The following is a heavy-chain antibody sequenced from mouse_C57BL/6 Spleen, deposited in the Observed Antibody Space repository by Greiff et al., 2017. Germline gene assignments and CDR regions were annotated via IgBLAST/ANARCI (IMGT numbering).Heavy chain of an antibody. J-gene: IGHJ3*01. Sequence: QVQLKQSGAELVRPGASVTLSCKASGYTFTDYEMHWVQQTPVHGLEWIGAIDPETGGTANTQKFKGKAILTADKSSSTAYMELRSLTSEDSAVYYCTRDFSYYDGCSFSWLAYWGQGTLVTVSA. CDR1: GYTFTDYE. CDR2: IDPETGGT. V-gene: IGHV1-15*01. D-gene: IGHD1-1*01. CDR3: TRDFSYYDGCSFSWLAY.